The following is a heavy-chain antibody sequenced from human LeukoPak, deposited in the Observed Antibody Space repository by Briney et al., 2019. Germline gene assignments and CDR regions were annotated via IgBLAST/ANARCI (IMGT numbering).Heavy chain of an antibody. V-gene: IGHV4-39*01. CDR2: IYYSGTT. CDR1: GGSISSSSYY. D-gene: IGHD3-10*01. Sequence: PSETLSLTCTVSGGSISSSSYYWGWIRQPPEKGLEWIGGIYYSGTTYYNPSLKSRVTISVDTSKNQFSLKLSSVTAADTAVYYCAANYGSGSYLGTYFDYWGQGTLVTVSS. CDR3: AANYGSGSYLGTYFDY. J-gene: IGHJ4*02.